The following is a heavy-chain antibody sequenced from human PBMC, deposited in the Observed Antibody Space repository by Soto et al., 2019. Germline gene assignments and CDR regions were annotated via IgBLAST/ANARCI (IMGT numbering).Heavy chain of an antibody. CDR3: SKSPPDYRDLYAF. D-gene: IGHD2-8*01. CDR2: TYYRSKWYC. J-gene: IGHJ4*02. Sequence: SQTLSLTCALSGDSVSSNTAAWNWIRQSPSRGLEWLGRTYYRSKWYCDYAVSLKSRITINPDTSKNQFSLQLNSVTREDTAVYFCSKSPPDYRDLYAFWGRGSWDPVSA. CDR1: GDSVSSNTAA. V-gene: IGHV6-1*01.